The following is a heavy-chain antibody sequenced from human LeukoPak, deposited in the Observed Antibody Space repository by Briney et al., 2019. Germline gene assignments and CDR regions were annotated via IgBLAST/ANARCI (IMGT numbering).Heavy chain of an antibody. D-gene: IGHD1-26*01. CDR1: GVSISGSGYY. Sequence: SETLSLTCTVSGVSISGSGYYFGWIRQPPGKGLEWIGNIYHSGNTYYNASLESRVTISVDTSKNEFSLRLNSVTAADTAMYYCAKSGGYGLIDYWGQGTLVTVSS. CDR3: AKSGGYGLIDY. V-gene: IGHV4-39*01. J-gene: IGHJ4*02. CDR2: IYHSGNT.